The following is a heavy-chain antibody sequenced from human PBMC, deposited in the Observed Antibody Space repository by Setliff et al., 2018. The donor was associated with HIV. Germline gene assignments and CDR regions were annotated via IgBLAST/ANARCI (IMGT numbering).Heavy chain of an antibody. CDR3: AKDFQWSTVNTPLNYQYGMDV. CDR2: IWYDGSDK. V-gene: IGHV3-33*03. CDR1: GFSFDIYG. D-gene: IGHD4-17*01. Sequence: GGSLRLSCEASGFSFDIYGMHWVRQAPGKGLEWVTFIWYDGSDKYYLDSVKGRFTISRDNSKNTLYLQMNNLRPEDTAVYYCAKDFQWSTVNTPLNYQYGMDVWGQGTTVTVSS. J-gene: IGHJ6*02.